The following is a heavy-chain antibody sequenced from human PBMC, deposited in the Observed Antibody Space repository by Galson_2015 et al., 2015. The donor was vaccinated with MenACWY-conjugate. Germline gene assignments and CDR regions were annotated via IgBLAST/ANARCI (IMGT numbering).Heavy chain of an antibody. Sequence: SLRLSCAASGFTLSDYAMHWVRQAPGKGLEWVALISYDGNNKYYADSVKGRFTISTDNSKNTLFLQMNSLRDEDTAVYYCARGIGDYVDGSGDCWGQGTLVTVSS. CDR2: ISYDGNNK. D-gene: IGHD4-17*01. CDR3: ARGIGDYVDGSGDC. J-gene: IGHJ4*02. CDR1: GFTLSDYA. V-gene: IGHV3-30-3*01.